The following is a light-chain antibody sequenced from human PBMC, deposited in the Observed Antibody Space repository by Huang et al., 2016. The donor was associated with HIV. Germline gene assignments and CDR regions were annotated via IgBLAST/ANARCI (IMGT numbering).Light chain of an antibody. V-gene: IGKV3-20*01. CDR2: GAA. CDR3: QQYGSSPWT. J-gene: IGKJ1*01. CDR1: QSVSSSY. Sequence: EIVLTQSPGTLSLSPGERATLSCRASQSVSSSYLAWYQQKPGQAPRLLIYGAASRATVTPDRFSGSGSGTDFTLTISRLEPEDFAVYYCQQYGSSPWTFGQGTKVEIK.